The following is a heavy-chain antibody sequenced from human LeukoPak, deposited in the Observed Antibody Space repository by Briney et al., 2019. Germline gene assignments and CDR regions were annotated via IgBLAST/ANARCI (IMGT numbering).Heavy chain of an antibody. CDR2: ISSSSSYI. CDR1: GFTFSSYS. V-gene: IGHV3-21*01. D-gene: IGHD3-10*01. CDR3: ARDAPLITMVRGVSYYYYGMDV. Sequence: PGGSLRLSCAASGFTFSSYSMNWVRQAPGKGLEWVSSISSSSSYIYYADSVKGRFTIFRDNAKNSLYLQMNSLRAEDTAVYYCARDAPLITMVRGVSYYYYGMDVWGQGTTVTVSS. J-gene: IGHJ6*02.